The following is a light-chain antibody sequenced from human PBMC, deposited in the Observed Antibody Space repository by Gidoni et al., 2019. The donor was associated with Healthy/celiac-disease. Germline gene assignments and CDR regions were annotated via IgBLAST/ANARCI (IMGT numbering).Light chain of an antibody. J-gene: IGKJ2*01. V-gene: IGKV1-5*03. CDR1: QSISSW. CDR3: QQYNSFPYT. CDR2: KAS. Sequence: DIQLTQSPSTLSASVGDRVTITCRASQSISSWLAWYQQKPGKAPKLLIYKASSLESGVPSRFSGSGSGTEFTLTISSLQPDDFATYYCQQYNSFPYTFGQGTKLEIK.